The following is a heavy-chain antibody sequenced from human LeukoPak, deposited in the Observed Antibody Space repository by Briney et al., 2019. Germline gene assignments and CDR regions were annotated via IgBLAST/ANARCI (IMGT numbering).Heavy chain of an antibody. CDR3: ARGVAGTL. D-gene: IGHD6-19*01. Sequence: GGSLRLSCAASGFTFSSYSMNWVRQAPGKGLEWVSSISSSSRYIYYADSVKGRFTISRDNAKNSLYLQMNSLRAEDTAVYSCARGVAGTLGGQGTLVTVSS. CDR1: GFTFSSYS. J-gene: IGHJ4*02. CDR2: ISSSSRYI. V-gene: IGHV3-21*01.